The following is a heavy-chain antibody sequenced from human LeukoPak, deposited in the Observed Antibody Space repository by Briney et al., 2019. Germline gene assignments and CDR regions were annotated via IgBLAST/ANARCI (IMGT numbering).Heavy chain of an antibody. CDR3: ASYYDFWSGYYTYYFDY. J-gene: IGHJ4*02. Sequence: GRSLGLSCAASGFTFSSYSMNWVRQAPGKGLEWVSSISSSSSYIYYADSVKGRFTISRDNAKNSLYLQMNSLRAEDTAVYYCASYYDFWSGYYTYYFDYWGQGTLVTVSS. D-gene: IGHD3-3*01. V-gene: IGHV3-21*01. CDR1: GFTFSSYS. CDR2: ISSSSSYI.